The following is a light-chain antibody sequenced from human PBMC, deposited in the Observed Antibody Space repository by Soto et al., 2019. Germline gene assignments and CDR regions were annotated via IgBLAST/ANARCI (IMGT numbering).Light chain of an antibody. V-gene: IGLV1-44*01. CDR3: SSWHGTLNGVV. Sequence: QSVLTQSPSASGTPGQRVTISCSGSRSNIGSYTVNWYQQLPGTAPKLLIYGDSQRPSGVPDRFSGSKSGTSASLAISGLQSEDEADYYCSSWHGTLNGVVFGGGTKLTVL. CDR2: GDS. J-gene: IGLJ2*01. CDR1: RSNIGSYT.